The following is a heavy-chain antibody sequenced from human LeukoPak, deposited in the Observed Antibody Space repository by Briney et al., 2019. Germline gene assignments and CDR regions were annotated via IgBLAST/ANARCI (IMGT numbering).Heavy chain of an antibody. Sequence: SETLSLTCTVSGGSISSYYWSWIRQPPGKGLEWIGYIYYSGSTNYNPSLKSRVTISVDTSKNQFSLKLSSVTAADTAVYYCARGPSSGWHLDYWGQGTLVTVSS. J-gene: IGHJ4*02. CDR3: ARGPSSGWHLDY. CDR1: GGSISSYY. CDR2: IYYSGST. V-gene: IGHV4-59*12. D-gene: IGHD6-19*01.